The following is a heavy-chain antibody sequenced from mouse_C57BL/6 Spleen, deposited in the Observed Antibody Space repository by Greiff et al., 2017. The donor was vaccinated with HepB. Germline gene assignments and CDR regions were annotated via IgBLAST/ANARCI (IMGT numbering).Heavy chain of an antibody. V-gene: IGHV1-82*01. Sequence: QVTLKVSGPELVKPGASVKISCKASGYAFSSSWMNWVKQRPGKGLEWIGRIYPGDGDTTYNGKFKGKATLTADKSSSTAYMRLSSLTSEASAVYFCARGTGTLYYAMDYWGQGTSVTVSS. CDR3: ARGTGTLYYAMDY. D-gene: IGHD4-1*01. CDR1: GYAFSSSW. CDR2: IYPGDGDT. J-gene: IGHJ4*01.